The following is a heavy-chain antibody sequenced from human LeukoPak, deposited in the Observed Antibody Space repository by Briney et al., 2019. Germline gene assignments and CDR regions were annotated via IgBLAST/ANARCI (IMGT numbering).Heavy chain of an antibody. J-gene: IGHJ4*02. CDR2: INQDGSVK. Sequence: GGSLRLSCAASGFTFSTYWMSWVRQAPGKGLEWVANINQDGSVKYYMDSVKGRFTISRDNSKNTLYLQMNSLRAEDTAVYYCARGTVIAAAEYFDYWGQGTLVTVSS. D-gene: IGHD6-13*01. CDR1: GFTFSTYW. CDR3: ARGTVIAAAEYFDY. V-gene: IGHV3-7*01.